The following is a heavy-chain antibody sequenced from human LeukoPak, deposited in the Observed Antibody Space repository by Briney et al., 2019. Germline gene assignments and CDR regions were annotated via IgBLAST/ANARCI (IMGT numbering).Heavy chain of an antibody. V-gene: IGHV3-7*01. CDR2: INQDGSGN. J-gene: IGHJ4*02. CDR3: ARDPETGGAYFDY. CDR1: GFTFGSYW. D-gene: IGHD3-9*01. Sequence: GGPLRLSCAPSGFTFGSYWMSWVRQAPGKGLEYVASINQDGSGNYYVDSVKGRFTVSRDNARNSLYLQMNSLRVEDTAVYYCARDPETGGAYFDYWGRGTLVSVSS.